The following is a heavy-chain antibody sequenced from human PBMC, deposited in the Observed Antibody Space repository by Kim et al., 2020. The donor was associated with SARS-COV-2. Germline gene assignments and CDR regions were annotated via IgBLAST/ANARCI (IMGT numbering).Heavy chain of an antibody. V-gene: IGHV3-30*18. CDR2: ISYDGSNK. J-gene: IGHJ4*02. D-gene: IGHD3-3*01. CDR3: AKGDGTNWDFWSGYYEHYFDY. CDR1: GFTFSSYG. Sequence: GGSLRLSCAASGFTFSSYGMHWVRQAPGKGLEWVAVISYDGSNKYYADSVKGRFTISRDNSKNTLYLQMNSLRAEDTAVYYCAKGDGTNWDFWSGYYEHYFDYWGQGTLVTVSS.